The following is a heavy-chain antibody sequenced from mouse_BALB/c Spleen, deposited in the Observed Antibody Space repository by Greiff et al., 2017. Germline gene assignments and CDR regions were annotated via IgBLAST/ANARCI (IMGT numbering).Heavy chain of an antibody. J-gene: IGHJ3*01. CDR3: ASGDY. CDR1: GFNINDNY. Sequence: DVQLQESGPELVKPAHSVTLSCTVSGFNINDNYMHWVKQRPEQGLEWIGRIDPANGNTKYDPKFQGKATITADTSFNTAYLEFSSLTSEDTAVYFCASGDYWGEGTLVTVSA. CDR2: IDPANGNT. V-gene: IGHV14-3*02.